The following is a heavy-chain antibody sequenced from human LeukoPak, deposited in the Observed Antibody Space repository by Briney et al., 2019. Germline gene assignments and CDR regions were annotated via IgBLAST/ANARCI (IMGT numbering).Heavy chain of an antibody. CDR3: ARLGYCSSTSCYPLDY. D-gene: IGHD2-2*01. Sequence: GGSLSLSCAASGFTFSSYSINWFRRAPGRGRKGVSYISSSSSTIYYADSVKGRFTISRDNAKNSLYLQMNSLRAEDTAVYYCARLGYCSSTSCYPLDYWGQGTLVTVSS. CDR1: GFTFSSYS. J-gene: IGHJ4*02. CDR2: ISSSSSTI. V-gene: IGHV3-48*01.